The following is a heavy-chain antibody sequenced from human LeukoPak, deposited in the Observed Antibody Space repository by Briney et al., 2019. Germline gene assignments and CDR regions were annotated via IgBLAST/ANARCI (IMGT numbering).Heavy chain of an antibody. CDR1: GGSISTYY. CDR3: ARENSNSWYLDY. Sequence: SETLSLTCSVSGGSISTYYWSWIRQPPGKGLEWIGYIYNSGSTNYNPSLKSRVTISVDTSKNQFSLKLSSVTAADTAVYYCARENSNSWYLDYWGQGTLVTVSS. CDR2: IYNSGST. V-gene: IGHV4-59*01. D-gene: IGHD6-13*01. J-gene: IGHJ4*02.